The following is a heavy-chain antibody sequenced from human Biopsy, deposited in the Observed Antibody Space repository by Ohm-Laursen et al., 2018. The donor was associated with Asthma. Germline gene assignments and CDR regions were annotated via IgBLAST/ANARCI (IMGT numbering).Heavy chain of an antibody. CDR2: IYGDNDK. V-gene: IGHV2-5*02. D-gene: IGHD2-15*01. Sequence: TQTLTLTGTFSGFSLTTNGVAVGWIRQPPGKALDWLAVIYGDNDKRYSPSLKSRLTITKDTSKSQVVLTMTNMDPGDTATYYSAHRLRYCGGGRCYAAFDYWGQGTLVTVSS. CDR3: AHRLRYCGGGRCYAAFDY. J-gene: IGHJ4*02. CDR1: GFSLTTNGVA.